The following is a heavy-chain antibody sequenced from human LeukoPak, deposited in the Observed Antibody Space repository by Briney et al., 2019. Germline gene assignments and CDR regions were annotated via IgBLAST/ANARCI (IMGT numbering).Heavy chain of an antibody. CDR2: IYYSGST. J-gene: IGHJ4*02. Sequence: SETLSLTCTVSGGSISSSSYYWGWIRQPPGKGLEWIETIYYSGSTYYNPSLKSRVTISVDTSKNQFSLKLSSVTAADTAVYYCGRLQLGATMNWGQGTPVTVSS. CDR1: GGSISSSSYY. D-gene: IGHD1-1*01. V-gene: IGHV4-39*01. CDR3: GRLQLGATMN.